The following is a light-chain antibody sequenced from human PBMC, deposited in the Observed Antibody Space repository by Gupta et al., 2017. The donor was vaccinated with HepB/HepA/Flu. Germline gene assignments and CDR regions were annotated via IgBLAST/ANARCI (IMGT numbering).Light chain of an antibody. CDR1: QSISNS. Sequence: RASQSISNSLNWYQQKPGKAPKLLIYAASRLQSGVPSRFSGAASGTDFTLTISSLQPEDFATYYCQQSYSTPTTFGGGTKVNIK. V-gene: IGKV1-39*01. CDR3: QQSYSTPTT. CDR2: AAS. J-gene: IGKJ4*01.